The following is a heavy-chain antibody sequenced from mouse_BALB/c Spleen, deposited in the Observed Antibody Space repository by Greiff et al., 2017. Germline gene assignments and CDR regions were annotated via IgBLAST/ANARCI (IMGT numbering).Heavy chain of an antibody. CDR3: TRDLDGSAWFAY. CDR1: GFTFSSYT. Sequence: EVNVVESGGGLVKPGGSLKLSCAASGFTFSSYTMSWVRQTPEKRLEWVATISSGGSYTYYPDSVKGRFTISRDNAKNTLYLQMSSLKSEDTAMYYCTRDLDGSAWFAYWGQGTLVTVSA. D-gene: IGHD2-3*01. J-gene: IGHJ3*01. V-gene: IGHV5-6-4*01. CDR2: ISSGGSYT.